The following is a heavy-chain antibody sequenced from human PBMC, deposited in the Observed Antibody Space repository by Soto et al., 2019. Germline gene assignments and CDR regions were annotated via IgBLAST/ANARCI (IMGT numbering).Heavy chain of an antibody. CDR3: ARGRSSTSPYPIGY. CDR2: IYYSGST. J-gene: IGHJ4*02. Sequence: QVQLQESGPGLVKPSQTLSLTCTVSGGSISSGGYYWSWIRQHPGKGLEWIGYIYYSGSTYYNPSPKSRVTISVDTSKTPCALRLSSVTAAATAVYYCARGRSSTSPYPIGYWGQGTLVTVSS. D-gene: IGHD2-2*01. V-gene: IGHV4-31*03. CDR1: GGSISSGGYY.